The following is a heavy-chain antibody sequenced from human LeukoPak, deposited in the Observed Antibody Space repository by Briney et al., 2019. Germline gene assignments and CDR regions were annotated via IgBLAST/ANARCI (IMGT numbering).Heavy chain of an antibody. J-gene: IGHJ4*02. V-gene: IGHV3-64D*09. CDR3: VKDVGGSYAFDY. D-gene: IGHD1-26*01. CDR1: GFTFSRYA. CDR2: INDNGGRT. Sequence: PGGSLRLSCSASGFTFSRYAMHWVRQAPGKGLEYVSGINDNGGRTHYGDSVKRRFTISRDTSKITLHLQMSTLRAEDTALYYCVKDVGGSYAFDYWGQGTLVTVAS.